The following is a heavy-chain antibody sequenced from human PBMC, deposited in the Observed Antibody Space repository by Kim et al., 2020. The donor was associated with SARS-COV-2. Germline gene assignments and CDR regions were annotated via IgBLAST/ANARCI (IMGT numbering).Heavy chain of an antibody. CDR3: AKDRMGATPWFGGDYFDY. CDR2: ISGSGGST. D-gene: IGHD1-26*01. V-gene: IGHV3-23*01. Sequence: GGSLRLSCAASGFTFSSYAMSWVRQAPGKGLEWVSAISGSGGSTYYADSVKGRFTISRDNSKNTLYLQMNSLRAEDTAVYYCAKDRMGATPWFGGDYFDYWGQGTLVTVSS. J-gene: IGHJ4*02. CDR1: GFTFSSYA.